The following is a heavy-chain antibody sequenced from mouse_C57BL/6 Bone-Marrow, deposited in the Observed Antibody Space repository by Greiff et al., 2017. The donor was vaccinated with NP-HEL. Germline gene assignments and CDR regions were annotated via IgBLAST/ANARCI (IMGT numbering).Heavy chain of an antibody. V-gene: IGHV1-64*01. D-gene: IGHD4-1*01. Sequence: QVQLQQPGAELVKPGASVKLSCKASGYTFTSYWMHWVKRRPGQGLEWIGMIHPNSGSTNYNEKFKSKATLTVDKSSSTAYMQLSSLTSEDSAVYYCARDWGWYFDVWGTGTTVTVSS. J-gene: IGHJ1*03. CDR1: GYTFTSYW. CDR3: ARDWGWYFDV. CDR2: IHPNSGST.